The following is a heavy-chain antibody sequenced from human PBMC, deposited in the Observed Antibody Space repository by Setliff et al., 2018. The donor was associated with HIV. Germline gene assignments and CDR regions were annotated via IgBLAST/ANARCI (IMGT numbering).Heavy chain of an antibody. D-gene: IGHD5-12*01. J-gene: IGHJ4*02. CDR3: ARDAGYIGTSWNY. V-gene: IGHV1-69*13. Sequence: SVKVSCKPSGGTFSSYAISWVRQAPGQGLEWMGGIIPMFGRVNYAQKLQGRVTITADESTNTAYMELSSLRAEDTAVYYCARDAGYIGTSWNYWGQGTLVTVSS. CDR1: GGTFSSYA. CDR2: IIPMFGRV.